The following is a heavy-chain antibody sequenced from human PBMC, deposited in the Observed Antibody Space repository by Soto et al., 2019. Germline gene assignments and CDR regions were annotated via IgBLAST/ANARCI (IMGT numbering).Heavy chain of an antibody. CDR1: GYTFTSYA. V-gene: IGHV1-3*01. Sequence: ASVKVSCKASGYTFTSYAMHWVRQAPGQRLEWMGWINAGNGNTKYSQKFQGRVTITRDTSASTAYMELSSLRSEDTAVYYCARVREIFGYEIFDYWGQGTLVTVSS. D-gene: IGHD3-3*01. CDR3: ARVREIFGYEIFDY. J-gene: IGHJ4*02. CDR2: INAGNGNT.